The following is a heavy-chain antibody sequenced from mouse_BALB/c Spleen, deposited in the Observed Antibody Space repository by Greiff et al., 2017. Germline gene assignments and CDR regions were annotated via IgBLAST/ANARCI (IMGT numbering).Heavy chain of an antibody. V-gene: IGHV5-9-4*01. CDR2: ISSGGSYT. CDR3: ARITTVGAMDY. Sequence: EVKLVESGGGLVKPGGSLKLSCAASGFTFSSYAMSWVRQSPEKRLEWVAEISSGGSYTYYPDTVTGRFTISRDNAKNTLYLEMSSLRSEDTAMYYCARITTVGAMDYWGQGTSVTVSS. D-gene: IGHD1-1*01. J-gene: IGHJ4*01. CDR1: GFTFSSYA.